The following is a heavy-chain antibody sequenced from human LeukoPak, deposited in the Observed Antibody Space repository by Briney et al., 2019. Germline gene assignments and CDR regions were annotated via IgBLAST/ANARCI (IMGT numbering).Heavy chain of an antibody. CDR1: GGSISSYY. D-gene: IGHD3-10*01. V-gene: IGHV4-59*01. CDR2: IYYSGST. Sequence: PSETLSLTRTVSGGSISSYYWSWIRQPPGKGLEWIGYIYYSGSTNYNPSLKSRVTISVDTSKNQFSLKLSSVTAADTAVYYCASSPWFGELYGLSYWGQGTLVTVSS. CDR3: ASSPWFGELYGLSY. J-gene: IGHJ4*02.